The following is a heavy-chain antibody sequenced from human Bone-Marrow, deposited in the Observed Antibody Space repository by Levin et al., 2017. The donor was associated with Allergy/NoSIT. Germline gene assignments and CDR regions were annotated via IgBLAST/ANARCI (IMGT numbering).Heavy chain of an antibody. V-gene: IGHV1-18*01. CDR2: ISGYSGHT. J-gene: IGHJ4*02. CDR1: GYIFPSYG. D-gene: IGHD3-3*01. CDR3: ARDVFERMFFGVVTPFDY. Sequence: PGGSLRLSCKASGYIFPSYGISWVRQAPGQGLEWMGWISGYSGHTNYAQKFQDRVNMTTDTSTSTAYMELRSLRSDDTAVYYCARDVFERMFFGVVTPFDYWGQGSLVTVSS.